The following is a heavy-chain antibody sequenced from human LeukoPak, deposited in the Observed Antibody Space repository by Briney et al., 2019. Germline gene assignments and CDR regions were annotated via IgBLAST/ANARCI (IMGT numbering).Heavy chain of an antibody. J-gene: IGHJ4*02. D-gene: IGHD1-26*01. Sequence: GGSLRLSCAASGFTFSSYEMNWVRQAPGKGLEWVSYISSSGSTIYYADSVKGRFTISRDNAKNSLYLQMNSLRAEDTAVYYCARENSGSFFPVDDYWGQGTLVTVSS. CDR2: ISSSGSTI. V-gene: IGHV3-48*03. CDR1: GFTFSSYE. CDR3: ARENSGSFFPVDDY.